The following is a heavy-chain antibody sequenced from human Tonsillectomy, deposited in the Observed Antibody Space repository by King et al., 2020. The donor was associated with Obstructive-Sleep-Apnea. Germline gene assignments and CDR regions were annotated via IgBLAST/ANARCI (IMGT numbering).Heavy chain of an antibody. Sequence: VQLVESGGGLVQPGGSLRLSCASSGFTFSSYSMNWVRQAPGKGLAWVSYIGSSSRTIYYADSVKGRFTISRDNAKNSLYLQMNSLRAEETAVYYFARVISSTIRDHAFDIWGQGTMVTVSS. CDR3: ARVISSTIRDHAFDI. J-gene: IGHJ3*02. CDR2: IGSSSRTI. D-gene: IGHD2-2*01. V-gene: IGHV3-48*04. CDR1: GFTFSSYS.